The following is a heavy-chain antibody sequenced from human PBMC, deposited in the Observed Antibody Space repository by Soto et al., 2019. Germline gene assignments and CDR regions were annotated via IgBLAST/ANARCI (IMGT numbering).Heavy chain of an antibody. D-gene: IGHD2-21*02. CDR3: AVDGGDYGTYYGMDV. CDR1: GGTFSSYA. CDR2: IIPIFGTA. J-gene: IGHJ6*02. V-gene: IGHV1-69*12. Sequence: QVQLVQSGAEVKKPGSSVKVSCKASGGTFSSYAISWVRQAPGQGLEWMGGIIPIFGTANYAQKFQGRVTIIADESTSTAYMELSSLRSEDPAVYYCAVDGGDYGTYYGMDVWGPGTTGTVSS.